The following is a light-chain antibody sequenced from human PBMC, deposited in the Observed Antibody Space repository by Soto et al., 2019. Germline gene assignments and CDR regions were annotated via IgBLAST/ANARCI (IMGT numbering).Light chain of an antibody. CDR2: RID. CDR1: NIATKN. CDR3: QVWDSSTPVI. Sequence: SYELTQPLSVSVALGQTARITCGGNNIATKNVYWYQQKPGQAPVLVIYRIDSRPSGIPERFSGSNSGNTATLTISRAQAGDEADYYCQVWDSSTPVIFGGGTKLTVL. J-gene: IGLJ2*01. V-gene: IGLV3-9*01.